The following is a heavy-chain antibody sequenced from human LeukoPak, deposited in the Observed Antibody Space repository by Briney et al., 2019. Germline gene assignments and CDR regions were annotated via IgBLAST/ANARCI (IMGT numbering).Heavy chain of an antibody. CDR1: GYTLTELS. J-gene: IGHJ4*02. CDR3: ATSFRPPIEDSYYYDSSGYFVDY. D-gene: IGHD3-22*01. Sequence: ASVKVSCKVSGYTLTELSVHWVRQAPGKGLEWMGGFDPEDGETIYAQKFQGRVTMTEDTSTDTAYMELSSLRSEDTAVYYCATSFRPPIEDSYYYDSSGYFVDYWGQGTLVTVSS. CDR2: FDPEDGET. V-gene: IGHV1-24*01.